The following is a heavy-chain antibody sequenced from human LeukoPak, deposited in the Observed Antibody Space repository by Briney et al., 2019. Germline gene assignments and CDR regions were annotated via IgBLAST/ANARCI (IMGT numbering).Heavy chain of an antibody. Sequence: SQTLSLTCAVYGGSFSGYYWSWIRQPPGKGLEWLGEINHSGSTNYNPSLKSRVTISVDTSKNQFSLKLSSVTAADTAVYYCARGGGSGSYYKRRPHYYYGMDVWGQGTTVTVS. CDR3: ARGGGSGSYYKRRPHYYYGMDV. CDR1: GGSFSGYY. D-gene: IGHD3-10*01. CDR2: INHSGST. V-gene: IGHV4-34*01. J-gene: IGHJ6*02.